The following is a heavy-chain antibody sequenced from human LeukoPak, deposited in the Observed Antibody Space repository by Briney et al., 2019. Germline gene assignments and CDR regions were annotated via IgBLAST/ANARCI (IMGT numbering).Heavy chain of an antibody. V-gene: IGHV1-46*01. CDR1: GYIFTSHY. CDR3: ARSDYYGSGSFDY. J-gene: IGHJ4*02. Sequence: ASVKVSCKASGYIFTSHYIHWVRQAPGQGLEWMGIINPSAGSTDYAKTFQGRVTLTRDTSTSTVYMELSSLRSEDTAVYYCARSDYYGSGSFDYWGQGTLVTVSS. D-gene: IGHD3-10*01. CDR2: INPSAGST.